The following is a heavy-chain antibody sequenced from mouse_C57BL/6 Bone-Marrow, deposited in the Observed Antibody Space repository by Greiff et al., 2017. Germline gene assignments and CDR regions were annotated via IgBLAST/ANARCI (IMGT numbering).Heavy chain of an antibody. J-gene: IGHJ2*01. CDR1: GYTFTSYW. CDR2: IYPGSGST. V-gene: IGHV1-55*01. CDR3: ARWGTTASYYFDY. Sequence: QVQLKQPGAELVKPGASVKMSCKASGYTFTSYWITWVKQRPGQGLEWIGDIYPGSGSTNYNEKFKSKATLTVDTSSSTAYMQLSSLTSEDSAVYYCARWGTTASYYFDYWGQGTTLTVSS. D-gene: IGHD1-2*01.